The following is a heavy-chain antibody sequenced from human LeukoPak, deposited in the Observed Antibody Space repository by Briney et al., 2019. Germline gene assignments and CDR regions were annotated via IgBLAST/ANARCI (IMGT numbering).Heavy chain of an antibody. Sequence: GGSLRLSCTASGFTFTSYWMQWVRQAPGEGLVWVSCINNDGSSTNYADSVKGRFTISRDNAKNSLYLQMNSLRAEDTAVYYCARVRDPRQYYYDNRGYRNAFDIWGQGTMVTVSS. V-gene: IGHV3-74*01. D-gene: IGHD3-22*01. CDR2: INNDGSST. CDR3: ARVRDPRQYYYDNRGYRNAFDI. CDR1: GFTFTSYW. J-gene: IGHJ3*02.